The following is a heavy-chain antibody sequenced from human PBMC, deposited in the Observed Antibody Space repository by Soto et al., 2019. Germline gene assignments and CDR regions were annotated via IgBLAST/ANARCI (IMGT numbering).Heavy chain of an antibody. V-gene: IGHV4-34*01. CDR1: GGCFSGYY. Sequence: SGTLSLTCAVYGGCFSGYYWSWILQPPGKGLEWIGEINHSGSTNYNPSLKSRVTISVDTSKNQFSLKMSAVTAADTAVYYCARGGTYYDSRRIRHDYWGQGTLVTVSS. D-gene: IGHD3-22*01. CDR3: ARGGTYYDSRRIRHDY. CDR2: INHSGST. J-gene: IGHJ4*02.